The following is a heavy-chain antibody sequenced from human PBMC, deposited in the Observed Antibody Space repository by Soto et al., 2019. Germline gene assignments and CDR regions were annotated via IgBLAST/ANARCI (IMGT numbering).Heavy chain of an antibody. CDR2: IDPSDSYT. J-gene: IGHJ4*02. Sequence: GESLKISCKGSGYSFTSYWISWVRQMPGKGLEWMGRIDPSDSYTNYSPSFQGHVTISADKSISTAYLQWSSLKASDTAMYYCATGDYYDSSGYYHELDYWGQGTLVTVSS. D-gene: IGHD3-22*01. CDR3: ATGDYYDSSGYYHELDY. CDR1: GYSFTSYW. V-gene: IGHV5-10-1*01.